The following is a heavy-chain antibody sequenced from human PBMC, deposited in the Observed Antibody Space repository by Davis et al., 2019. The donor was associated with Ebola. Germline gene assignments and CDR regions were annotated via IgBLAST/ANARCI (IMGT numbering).Heavy chain of an antibody. Sequence: PAGSLTLSCAASGFTFSNYGMHWVRQAPGKGLEWVAVISYDGSNKYYADSVKGRFTISRDNSKNTLYLQMNSLRAEDTAVYYCAKDFYDSSGRFFDYWGQGTLVTVSS. CDR2: ISYDGSNK. D-gene: IGHD3-22*01. CDR1: GFTFSNYG. CDR3: AKDFYDSSGRFFDY. V-gene: IGHV3-30*18. J-gene: IGHJ4*02.